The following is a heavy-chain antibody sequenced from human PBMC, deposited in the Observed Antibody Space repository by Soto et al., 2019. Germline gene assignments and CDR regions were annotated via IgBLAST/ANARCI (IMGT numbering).Heavy chain of an antibody. CDR1: GYNFINYW. D-gene: IGHD3-10*01. V-gene: IGHV5-51*01. Sequence: GESLKISCEGSGYNFINYWIGWVRQMPGKGLEWMGIIYPGDSDARYSPSFQGQVTISADKSISTAYLQWSSLKASDTAMYYCARFGRPWLSDGGYHHYYMDVWGKGTTVTVSS. J-gene: IGHJ6*03. CDR3: ARFGRPWLSDGGYHHYYMDV. CDR2: IYPGDSDA.